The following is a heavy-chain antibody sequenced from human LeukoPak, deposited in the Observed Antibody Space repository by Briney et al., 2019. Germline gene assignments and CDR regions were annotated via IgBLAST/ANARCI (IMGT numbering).Heavy chain of an antibody. D-gene: IGHD3-9*01. CDR3: AKDRLRYFDWLLYGGLDY. CDR2: ISWNSGSI. V-gene: IGHV3-9*01. J-gene: IGHJ4*02. CDR1: GFTFDDYA. Sequence: GGSLRLSCAASGFTFDDYAMHWVRHAPGKGLEWVSGISWNSGSIGYADSVKGRFTISRDNAKNSLYLQMNSLRAEDTALYYCAKDRLRYFDWLLYGGLDYWGQGTLVTVSS.